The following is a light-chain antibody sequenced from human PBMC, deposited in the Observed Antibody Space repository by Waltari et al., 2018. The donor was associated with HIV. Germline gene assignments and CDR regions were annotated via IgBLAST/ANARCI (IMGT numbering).Light chain of an antibody. CDR1: SSNVGKNY. Sequence: QSGLRQPPSTSRPPGQRVVISCSGSSSNVGKNYVSWFQQLPGTAPRLLIYRNERRPSGVPDRFTAAKSGTSASLVISGLRSDDEAEYFCASWDDALSSWLFGGGTKLTVL. V-gene: IGLV1-47*01. CDR3: ASWDDALSSWL. J-gene: IGLJ6*01. CDR2: RNE.